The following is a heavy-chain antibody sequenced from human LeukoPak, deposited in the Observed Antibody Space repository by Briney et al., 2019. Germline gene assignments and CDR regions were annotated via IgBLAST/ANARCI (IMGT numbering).Heavy chain of an antibody. J-gene: IGHJ6*03. CDR2: ISWDGGST. CDR1: GFTFDDYA. CDR3: AKGYDDLWSGYYARDYYMDV. Sequence: GGSLRLSCAASGFTFDDYAMHWVRQAPGKGLEWVSLISWDGGSTYYADSVKGRFTISRDNSKNSLYLQMNSLRAEDTALYYCAKGYDDLWSGYYARDYYMDVWGKGTTVTVSS. V-gene: IGHV3-43D*03. D-gene: IGHD3-3*01.